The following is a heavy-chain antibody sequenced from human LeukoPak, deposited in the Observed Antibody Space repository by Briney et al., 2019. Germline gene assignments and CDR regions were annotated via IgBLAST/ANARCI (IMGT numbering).Heavy chain of an antibody. Sequence: GGSLRLSCAASGFTFSNYAMGWVRQAPGKGLEWIASISGSDTSTYYADSVKGRFTISRDDSKNTLSLQMNSLRAEDSAVYYCAKFYCTGGRCRTFDYWGQGTLVTVSS. J-gene: IGHJ4*02. V-gene: IGHV3-23*01. CDR1: GFTFSNYA. D-gene: IGHD2-15*01. CDR3: AKFYCTGGRCRTFDY. CDR2: ISGSDTST.